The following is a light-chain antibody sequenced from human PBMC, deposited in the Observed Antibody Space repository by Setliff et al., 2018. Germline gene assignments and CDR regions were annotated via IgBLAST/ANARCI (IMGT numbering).Light chain of an antibody. CDR1: SSDVGGSNY. Sequence: LAQPRSVYGSPGQSVSISCTGTSSDVGGSNYVSWYQQHPGRAPKLMIYDVYRRPSGVPDRFSGSKSGNTASLTISGLQAEDEADYYCCSYVGSHTLRVFGTGTKVTVL. CDR3: CSYVGSHTLRV. V-gene: IGLV2-11*01. J-gene: IGLJ1*01. CDR2: DVY.